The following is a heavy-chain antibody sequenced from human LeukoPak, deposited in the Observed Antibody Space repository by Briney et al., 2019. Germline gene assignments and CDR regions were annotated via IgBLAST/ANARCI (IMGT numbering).Heavy chain of an antibody. V-gene: IGHV3-48*01. CDR3: ARGRDHAFDI. J-gene: IGHJ3*02. CDR2: SSASSGDV. CDR1: GLAFSSSA. Sequence: GGSLRLSCAASGLAFSSSAMNWVRQTPGEGLEWLSYSSASSGDVYYADSVKGRFTISRDNAKSSLYLQMNSLTAEDTAIYFCARGRDHAFDIWGQGTRVTVSS.